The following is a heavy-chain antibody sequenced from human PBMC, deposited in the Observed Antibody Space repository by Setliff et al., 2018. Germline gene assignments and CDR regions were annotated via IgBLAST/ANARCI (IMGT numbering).Heavy chain of an antibody. D-gene: IGHD3-22*01. CDR2: ANNNNFNT. Sequence: AASVKVSCKSSGYIFSVYGITWVRQAPGQGLEWMGWANNNNFNTNYAQKFQGRVTMTIDTSTDTVYMELRSLKSDDTALYYCARINFYVSSGYYYAPDYWGQGTLVTVSS. J-gene: IGHJ4*02. CDR1: GYIFSVYG. V-gene: IGHV1-18*01. CDR3: ARINFYVSSGYYYAPDY.